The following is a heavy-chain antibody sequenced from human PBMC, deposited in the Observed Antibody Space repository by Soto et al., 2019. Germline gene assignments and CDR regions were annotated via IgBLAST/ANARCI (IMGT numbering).Heavy chain of an antibody. CDR3: AKDTEAVVAATFDY. J-gene: IGHJ4*02. D-gene: IGHD2-15*01. CDR2: ISWNSGSI. Sequence: EVQLVESGGGLVQPGRSLRLSCAASGFTFDDYAMHWVRRAPGKGLEWVSGISWNSGSIGYADSVKGRFTISRDNAKNSLYLQMNSLRAEDTALYYCAKDTEAVVAATFDYWGQGTLVTVSS. V-gene: IGHV3-9*01. CDR1: GFTFDDYA.